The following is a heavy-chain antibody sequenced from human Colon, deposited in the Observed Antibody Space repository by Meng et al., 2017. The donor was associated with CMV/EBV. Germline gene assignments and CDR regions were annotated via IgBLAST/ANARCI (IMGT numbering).Heavy chain of an antibody. J-gene: IGHJ4*02. CDR1: GFIFGDFS. V-gene: IGHV3-49*04. D-gene: IGHD1-26*01. CDR2: IDTKAYDGQT. Sequence: GESLKISCVASGFIFGDFSMSWVRQAPGKGLEWVARIDTKAYDGQTRYAASVQGRFTVSRDDSRSIAYLQMSALKVDDTAVYYCVRILPAYSGSHPDYWGQGTLVTVSS. CDR3: VRILPAYSGSHPDY.